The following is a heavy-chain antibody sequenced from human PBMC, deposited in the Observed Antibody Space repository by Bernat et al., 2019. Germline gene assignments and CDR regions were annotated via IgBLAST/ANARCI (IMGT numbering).Heavy chain of an antibody. CDR1: GGTFSSYA. CDR2: IIPIFGIA. Sequence: GSSVKVSCKASGGTFSSYAISWVRQAPGQGLEWMGGIIPIFGIANYAQKFQGRVTITADKSTSTAYMELSSLRSEDTAVYYCARSVGDDFWSGYFDYWGQGTLVTVSS. J-gene: IGHJ4*02. CDR3: ARSVGDDFWSGYFDY. D-gene: IGHD3-3*01. V-gene: IGHV1-69*17.